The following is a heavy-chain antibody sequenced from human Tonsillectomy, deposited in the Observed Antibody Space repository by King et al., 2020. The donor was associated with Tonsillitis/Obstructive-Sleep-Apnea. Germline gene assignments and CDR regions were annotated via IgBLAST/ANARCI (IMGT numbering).Heavy chain of an antibody. CDR1: GGSISSYY. J-gene: IGHJ3*01. V-gene: IGHV4-59*01. CDR2: IYYSGIT. Sequence: MQLQESGPGLVKPSETLSLTCTVSGGSISSYYWSWIRQPPGKGLEWIGFIYYSGITNYNPSLTSRVTISVDTSKNQFSLKLSSVTAADTAVYYCARGIRGDNDAFDVWGQGTMVTVSS. CDR3: ARGIRGDNDAFDV. D-gene: IGHD3-10*01.